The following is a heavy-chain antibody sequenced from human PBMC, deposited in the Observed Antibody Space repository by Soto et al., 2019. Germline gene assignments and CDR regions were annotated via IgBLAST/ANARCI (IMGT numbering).Heavy chain of an antibody. V-gene: IGHV4-39*01. D-gene: IGHD3-10*01. Sequence: LSLTCTVSGGSISSSSYYWGWIRQPPGKGLEWIGSIYYSGSTYYNPSLKSRVTISVDTSKNQFSLKLSSVTAADTAVYYCASQGRITMVRGVTTLFDYWGQGTLVTVSS. CDR2: IYYSGST. J-gene: IGHJ4*02. CDR1: GGSISSSSYY. CDR3: ASQGRITMVRGVTTLFDY.